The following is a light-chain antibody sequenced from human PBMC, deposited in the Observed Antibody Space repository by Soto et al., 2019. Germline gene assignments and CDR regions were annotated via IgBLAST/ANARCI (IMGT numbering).Light chain of an antibody. CDR3: CSYAGSYTWV. CDR2: DVS. V-gene: IGLV2-11*01. Sequence: QSALTQPRSVSGSPGQSVTISCTGTSSDLGNYNSVSWYQQHPGKAPKLMIYDVSKWPSGVPDRFSGSKSGNTASLTISGLQAEDEADYYCCSYAGSYTWVFGGGTKLTVL. J-gene: IGLJ3*02. CDR1: SSDLGNYNS.